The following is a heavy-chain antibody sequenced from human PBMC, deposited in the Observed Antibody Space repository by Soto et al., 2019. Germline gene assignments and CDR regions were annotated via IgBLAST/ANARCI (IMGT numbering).Heavy chain of an antibody. J-gene: IGHJ4*02. Sequence: EVQLLKSGGGLVQPGGSLRLSCAASGFTFSTYAMSWVRQAPGKGLEWVSAISNTGGSTYYTDSVKGRFTISRDNSKNTLFLEMNSLRADDTAVYYCTRGAHGDYDFWGRGTLVTVSS. CDR1: GFTFSTYA. V-gene: IGHV3-23*01. CDR3: TRGAHGDYDF. D-gene: IGHD4-17*01. CDR2: ISNTGGST.